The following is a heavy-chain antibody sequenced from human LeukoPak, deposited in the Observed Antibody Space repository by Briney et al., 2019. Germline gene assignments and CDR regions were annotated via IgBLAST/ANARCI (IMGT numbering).Heavy chain of an antibody. Sequence: GGSLRLSCAASGFTFSSYGMSWVRQAPGKGLEWVSAINTSGGSTYYADSVKGRFTISRDNSKNTLYLQMNSLRAEDTAVYYCAREYCSGGSCYGFDYWGQGTLVTVSS. CDR1: GFTFSSYG. CDR3: AREYCSGGSCYGFDY. D-gene: IGHD2-15*01. V-gene: IGHV3-23*01. CDR2: INTSGGST. J-gene: IGHJ4*02.